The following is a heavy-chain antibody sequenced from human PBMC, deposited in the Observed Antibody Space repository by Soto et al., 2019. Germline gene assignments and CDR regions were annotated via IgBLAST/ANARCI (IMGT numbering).Heavy chain of an antibody. J-gene: IGHJ4*02. V-gene: IGHV4-30-4*01. CDR2: ISHSGTA. CDR3: ARGHYDFLTGYYVRYCDY. D-gene: IGHD3-9*01. Sequence: QVQLQESGPGLVKPSQTLSLRCSVSGGSVRSDDYFWSWIRQPPGKALEWMGYISHSGTAYYNPSLKRRLAMSIDTSKKHFSLSLRSLTAADTATYYCARGHYDFLTGYYVRYCDYWGRGTRVTVSS. CDR1: GGSVRSDDYF.